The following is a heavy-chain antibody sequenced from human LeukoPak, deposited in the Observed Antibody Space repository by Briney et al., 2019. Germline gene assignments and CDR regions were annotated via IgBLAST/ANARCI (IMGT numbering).Heavy chain of an antibody. CDR3: AKAGYGGSTTTTYGDH. CDR2: VSHDGKSK. Sequence: SLRLSCAASGVSFSNFAMHWVRRAPGKGREWGAIVSHDGKSKYYTDSVKGRFTISRDNSKNTLYLQMSSLRVEHTAVYYCAKAGYGGSTTTTYGDHWGQGTLVTVSS. V-gene: IGHV3-30*18. D-gene: IGHD2-2*01. J-gene: IGHJ4*02. CDR1: GVSFSNFA.